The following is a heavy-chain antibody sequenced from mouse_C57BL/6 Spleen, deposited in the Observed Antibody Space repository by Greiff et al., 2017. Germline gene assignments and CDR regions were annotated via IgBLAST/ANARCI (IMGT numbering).Heavy chain of an antibody. Sequence: VQLQQSGPGLVKPSQSLSLTCSVTGYSITSGYYWNWIRQFPGNKLEWMGYISYDGSNNSNPSLKNRISITRDTSKNQFFLKLNSVTTEDTSTYYCASGDGYSPFAYWGQGTLVTVSA. D-gene: IGHD2-3*01. CDR2: ISYDGSN. CDR1: GYSITSGYY. J-gene: IGHJ3*01. CDR3: ASGDGYSPFAY. V-gene: IGHV3-6*01.